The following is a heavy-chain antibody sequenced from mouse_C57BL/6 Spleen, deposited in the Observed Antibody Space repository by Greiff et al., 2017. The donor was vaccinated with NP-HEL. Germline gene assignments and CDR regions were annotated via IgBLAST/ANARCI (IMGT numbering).Heavy chain of an antibody. V-gene: IGHV1-81*01. CDR2: IYPRSGNT. CDR1: GYTFTSYG. Sequence: LQESGAELARPGASVKLSCKASGYTFTSYGISWVKQRTGQGLEWIGEIYPRSGNTYYNEKFKGKATLTADKSSSTAYMELRSLTSEDSAVYFCARGGSSPWYFDVWGTGTTVTVSS. D-gene: IGHD1-1*01. CDR3: ARGGSSPWYFDV. J-gene: IGHJ1*03.